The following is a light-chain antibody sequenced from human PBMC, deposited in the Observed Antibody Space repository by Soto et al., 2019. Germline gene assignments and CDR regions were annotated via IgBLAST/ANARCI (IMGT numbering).Light chain of an antibody. V-gene: IGLV2-14*01. Sequence: QSALTQPASVSGSPGQSITLSCTGTTSDVGGYHFVSWYQQHPGKAPKLMIYEVTNRPSGVSDRFSGSKSGNTASLTISGLQAEEEADYYCSSYTTTSTYVFGSGTKGTVL. CDR2: EVT. J-gene: IGLJ1*01. CDR3: SSYTTTSTYV. CDR1: TSDVGGYHF.